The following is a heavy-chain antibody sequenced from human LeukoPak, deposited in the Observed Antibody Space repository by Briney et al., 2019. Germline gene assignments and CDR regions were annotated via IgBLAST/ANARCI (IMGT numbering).Heavy chain of an antibody. J-gene: IGHJ4*02. CDR2: ISDSGSGT. CDR3: AKLPGRAADY. Sequence: GGSLRLSCAASGFTFSSYVMNWVRQAPGKGLEWVSGISDSGSGTYYADSVKGRFTISRDNSKNTLYLQMNSLRAEDTAVYYCAKLPGRAADYWGQGTLVTVSS. V-gene: IGHV3-23*01. CDR1: GFTFSSYV.